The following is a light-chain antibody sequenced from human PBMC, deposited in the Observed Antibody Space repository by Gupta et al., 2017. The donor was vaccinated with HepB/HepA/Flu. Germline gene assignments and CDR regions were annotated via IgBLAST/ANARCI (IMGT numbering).Light chain of an antibody. CDR2: SDN. Sequence: GQRVTFSCSGSRYNIGNNTVNWYQQLPGAAPKLLIDSDNHRPSGVVDRFSGSKSGTSASLAISGLQSEDEADYDCATWDDSLKGYVFGTGTKVTVL. J-gene: IGLJ1*01. V-gene: IGLV1-44*01. CDR3: ATWDDSLKGYV. CDR1: RYNIGNNT.